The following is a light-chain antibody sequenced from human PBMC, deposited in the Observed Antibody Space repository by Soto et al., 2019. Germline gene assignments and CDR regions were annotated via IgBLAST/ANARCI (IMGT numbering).Light chain of an antibody. CDR3: SSYTSSSTLPWV. V-gene: IGLV2-14*01. CDR2: DVS. Sequence: QLVLTQPASVSGSPGQSITISCTGTSSDVGGYNYVSWYQQHPGKAPKLMIYDVSNRPSGVSNRFSGSKSGNTASLTISGLQAEDEADYYCSSYTSSSTLPWVFGTGTKLTVL. CDR1: SSDVGGYNY. J-gene: IGLJ1*01.